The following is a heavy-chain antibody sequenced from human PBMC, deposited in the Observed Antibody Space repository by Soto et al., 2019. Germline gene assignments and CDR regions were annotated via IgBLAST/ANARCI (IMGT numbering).Heavy chain of an antibody. V-gene: IGHV1-3*01. Sequence: GASVKVSCKAYGYTFTSYAMPWVRQAPGQRLEWMGWINAGNGNTKYSQKFQGRVTITRDTSASTAYMELSSLRSEDTAVYYCARESVTTEGWFDPWGQGTLVTVSS. CDR2: INAGNGNT. CDR1: GYTFTSYA. CDR3: ARESVTTEGWFDP. D-gene: IGHD4-4*01. J-gene: IGHJ5*02.